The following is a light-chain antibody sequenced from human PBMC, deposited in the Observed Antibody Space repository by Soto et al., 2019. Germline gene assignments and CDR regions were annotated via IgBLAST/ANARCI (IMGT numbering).Light chain of an antibody. V-gene: IGLV2-23*02. J-gene: IGLJ3*02. CDR2: EVS. CDR1: SSDVGSYNL. CDR3: CSYAGSSTWV. Sequence: QSALTQPASVSGSPGQSITISCTGTSSDVGSYNLVSWYQQHPGKAPKLMIYEVSKRPSGVSNRFSGSKSGNTASLTISGLQAEDEAYYYCCSYAGSSTWVFVGGTKLTVL.